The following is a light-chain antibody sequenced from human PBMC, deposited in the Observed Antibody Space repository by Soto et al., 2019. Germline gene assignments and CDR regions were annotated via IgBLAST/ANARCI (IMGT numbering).Light chain of an antibody. CDR3: QQYGSSPT. CDR2: GAS. CDR1: QSVSSRY. J-gene: IGKJ1*01. V-gene: IGKV3-20*01. Sequence: DTVLTQSPGTLSLSPGERATLSCRASQSVSSRYLGWYQQKPGQAPRLLIYGASSRATGIPDRFSGSGSGTDFTLTISRLEPEDSAVYYCQQYGSSPTFGQGTKVEIK.